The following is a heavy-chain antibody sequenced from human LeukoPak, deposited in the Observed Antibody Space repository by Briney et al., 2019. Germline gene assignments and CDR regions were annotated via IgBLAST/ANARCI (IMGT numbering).Heavy chain of an antibody. D-gene: IGHD6-13*01. V-gene: IGHV5-51*01. CDR2: IYPGDSNT. CDR1: GYSFTSYW. CDR3: ARHPIAGGGAYNWFDP. Sequence: GESLQISSQASGYSFTSYWIAWVRQRPGKGLAWMGIIYPGDSNTRYSPSFQGQVTMSVDTSINTAYLQWISLKATDTAIYYCARHPIAGGGAYNWFDPWGQGTLVTVSS. J-gene: IGHJ5*02.